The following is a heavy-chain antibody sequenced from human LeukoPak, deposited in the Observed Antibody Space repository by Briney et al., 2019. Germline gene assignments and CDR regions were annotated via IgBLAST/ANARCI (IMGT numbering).Heavy chain of an antibody. V-gene: IGHV3-33*01. Sequence: PGGSLRLSCAASGFTFTSYGMHWVRQAPGKGLDWVALIWDDGNNKYYADSVKGRFTISRDNSKNTLYLQMNSLRAEDTAVYYCARDRSGTFDYWGQGTLVTVSS. D-gene: IGHD2-15*01. CDR2: IWDDGNNK. CDR3: ARDRSGTFDY. J-gene: IGHJ4*02. CDR1: GFTFTSYG.